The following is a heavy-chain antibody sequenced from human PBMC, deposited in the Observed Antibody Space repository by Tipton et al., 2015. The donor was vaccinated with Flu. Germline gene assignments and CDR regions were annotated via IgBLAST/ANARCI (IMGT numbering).Heavy chain of an antibody. CDR1: GFTFSTYW. J-gene: IGHJ6*02. Sequence: SLRLSCAASGFTFSTYWMSWVRQAPGKGLEWVANINQGGDEKYYVDSVKGRFTISRDNPKNSLYLQMNSLRAEDTAVYYCARDHPPSITVLGEITDYFGMAVWGQGTTVTVSS. V-gene: IGHV3-7*03. CDR3: ARDHPPSITVLGEITDYFGMAV. CDR2: INQGGDEK. D-gene: IGHD3-3*01.